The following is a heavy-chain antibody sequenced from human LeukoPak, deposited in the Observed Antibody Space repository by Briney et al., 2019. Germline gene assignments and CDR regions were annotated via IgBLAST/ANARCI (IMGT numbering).Heavy chain of an antibody. CDR3: AKALWFGESNFDY. J-gene: IGHJ4*02. CDR2: ISGSGGST. V-gene: IGHV3-23*01. CDR1: GFTFSSYA. Sequence: GGSLRLSCAASGFTFSSYAMSWVRQAPGKGLEWVSAISGSGGSTYYADSVKGRFTISRDNSKNTLYLQMDSLRAEDTAVYYCAKALWFGESNFDYWGQGTLVTVSS. D-gene: IGHD3-10*01.